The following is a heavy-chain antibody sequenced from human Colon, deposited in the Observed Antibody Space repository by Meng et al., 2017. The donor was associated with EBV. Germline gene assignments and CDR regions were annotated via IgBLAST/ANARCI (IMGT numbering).Heavy chain of an antibody. J-gene: IGHJ4*02. CDR2: ININTGNP. CDR3: ARGNGWRFDY. Sequence: QRQVVQFGFELKEHGASVKVSCQGAGYTFTSSSMNWGRHAPGQGLEWMGWININTGNPTYAQGFTGRFVFSLDTSVSTAYLQIDSLKADDTAVYYCARGNGWRFDYWGQGTLVTVSS. D-gene: IGHD6-19*01. V-gene: IGHV7-4-1*01. CDR1: GYTFTSSS.